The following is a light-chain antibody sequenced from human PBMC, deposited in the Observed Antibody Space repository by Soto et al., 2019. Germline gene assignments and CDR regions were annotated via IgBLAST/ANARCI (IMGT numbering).Light chain of an antibody. CDR3: QQCYSSPLT. J-gene: IGKJ4*01. CDR2: AAS. Sequence: IKMTQSPSSLSASVGDRVTITCRASQSISSYLNWYQQKPGKAPKLLIYAASSLESGVPSRFSGSGSGTDFTLTISSLQPDDFATYYRQQCYSSPLTFGRGTKVDIK. CDR1: QSISSY. V-gene: IGKV1-39*01.